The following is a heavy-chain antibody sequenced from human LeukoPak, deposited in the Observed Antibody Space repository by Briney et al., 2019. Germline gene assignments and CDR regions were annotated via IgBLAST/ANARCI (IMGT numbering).Heavy chain of an antibody. J-gene: IGHJ4*01. CDR1: GYSFSTTY. CDR2: ISAYNGGT. CDR3: ARGGTYYPCIDY. V-gene: IGHV1-18*01. Sequence: ASVRVSCKASGYSFSTTYINWVRQAPGQGLEWMGRISAYNGGTAYAQKSQGGVTMTTDSSTTTAYMDLASLRSDDTAVYYCARGGTYYPCIDYWGQGTLVTVSS. D-gene: IGHD1-26*01.